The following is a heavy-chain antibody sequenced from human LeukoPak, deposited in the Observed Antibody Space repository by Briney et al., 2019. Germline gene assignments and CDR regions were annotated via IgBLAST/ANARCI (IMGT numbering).Heavy chain of an antibody. J-gene: IGHJ6*02. D-gene: IGHD4-17*01. V-gene: IGHV7-4-1*02. CDR2: INTNTGNP. CDR3: ARDRGDYAHYYYAMDV. Sequence: ASVKVSCKASGYTFTSYVMNWVRQAPGQGLEWMGWINTNTGNPTYAQGFTGRFVFSLDTSVSTAYLQINSLKAEDTAVYYCARDRGDYAHYYYAMDVWGQGTTVTVSS. CDR1: GYTFTSYV.